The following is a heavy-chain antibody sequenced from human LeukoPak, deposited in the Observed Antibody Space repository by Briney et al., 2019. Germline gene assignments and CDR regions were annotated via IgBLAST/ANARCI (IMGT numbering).Heavy chain of an antibody. D-gene: IGHD3-10*01. CDR2: IYYSGST. V-gene: IGHV4-59*01. Sequence: SETLSLTCTVSGGSISSYYWSWIRQPLGKGLEWIGYIYYSGSTNYNPSLKSRVTISVDTSKNQFSLKLSSVTAADTAVYYCAREERYGSSYDYWGQGTLVTVSS. J-gene: IGHJ4*02. CDR1: GGSISSYY. CDR3: AREERYGSSYDY.